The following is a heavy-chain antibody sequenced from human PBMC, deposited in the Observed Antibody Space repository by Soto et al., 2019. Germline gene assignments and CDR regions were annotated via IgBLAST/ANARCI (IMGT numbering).Heavy chain of an antibody. CDR2: ISGSGGST. CDR1: GFTFSSYA. D-gene: IGHD3-16*01. CDR3: AKGGGPQSEVTTFDGYYYYYMDV. V-gene: IGHV3-23*01. Sequence: GGSLRLSCAASGFTFSSYAMSWVRQAPGKGLEWVSAISGSGGSTYYADSVKGRFTISRDNSKNTLYLQMNSLRAEDTAVYYCAKGGGPQSEVTTFDGYYYYYMDVWGKGTTVTVSS. J-gene: IGHJ6*03.